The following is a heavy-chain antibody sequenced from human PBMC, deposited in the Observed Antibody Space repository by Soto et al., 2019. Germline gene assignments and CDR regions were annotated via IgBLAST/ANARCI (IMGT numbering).Heavy chain of an antibody. CDR2: IRSKAYGGTT. CDR1: GFTFGDYA. J-gene: IGHJ4*02. V-gene: IGHV3-49*03. Sequence: SLRLSCTASGFTFGDYAMSWFRQAPGKGLEWVGFIRSKAYGGTTEYAASVKGRFTISRDDSKSIAYLQMNSLKTEDTAVYYRTREPYYYDSSGSPYYFDYWGQGTLVTVSS. D-gene: IGHD3-22*01. CDR3: TREPYYYDSSGSPYYFDY.